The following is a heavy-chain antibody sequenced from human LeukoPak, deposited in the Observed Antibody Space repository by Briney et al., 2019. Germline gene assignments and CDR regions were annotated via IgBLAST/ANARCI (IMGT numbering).Heavy chain of an antibody. CDR3: AKGPWFGELLYYFDY. D-gene: IGHD3-10*01. Sequence: GRSLRLSCAASGFTFSSYGMPWVRQAPGKGLEWVAVISYDGSNKYYADSVKGRFTISRDNSKNTLYLQMNSLRAEDTAVYYCAKGPWFGELLYYFDYWGQGTLVTVSS. J-gene: IGHJ4*02. CDR2: ISYDGSNK. V-gene: IGHV3-30*18. CDR1: GFTFSSYG.